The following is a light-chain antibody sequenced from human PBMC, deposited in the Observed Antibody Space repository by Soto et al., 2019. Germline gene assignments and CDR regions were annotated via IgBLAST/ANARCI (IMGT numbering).Light chain of an antibody. Sequence: IVMTQSPATLSVSPGERAILSCRASQSVSSNLAWYQQKPGQAPRLLIYGASTRATGIPARFSGSGSGTDFTLTISRLEPEDFAVYYCQQYGSSGTFGQGTKV. CDR1: QSVSSN. CDR2: GAS. CDR3: QQYGSSGT. V-gene: IGKV3-15*01. J-gene: IGKJ1*01.